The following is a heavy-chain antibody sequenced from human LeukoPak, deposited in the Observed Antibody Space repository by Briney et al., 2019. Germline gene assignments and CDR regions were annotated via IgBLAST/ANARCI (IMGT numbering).Heavy chain of an antibody. V-gene: IGHV4-59*12. CDR2: IYYSGST. CDR1: DDSITIYY. D-gene: IGHD6-19*01. J-gene: IGHJ4*02. Sequence: SETLSLTCTVSDDSITIYYWSWIRQPPGKGLEWIGYIYYSGSTNYNPSLKSRVTISVDTSKNQFSLKLSSVTAADTAVYYCASIAVAGKGAFDYWGQGTLVTVSS. CDR3: ASIAVAGKGAFDY.